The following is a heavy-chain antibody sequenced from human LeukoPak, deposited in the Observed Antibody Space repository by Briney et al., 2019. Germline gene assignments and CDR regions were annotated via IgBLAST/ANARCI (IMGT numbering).Heavy chain of an antibody. D-gene: IGHD3-9*01. J-gene: IGHJ4*02. CDR2: TTNKATSYTT. CDR1: GFTFSDHY. Sequence: GGSLRLSCAASGFTFSDHYMDWVRQAPGKGLEWVGRTTNKATSYTTEYAASVKGRFTISRDDSKNSLYLQMDSLKTEDSAVYYCTRCEQRYYDIWGQGTLVTVSS. V-gene: IGHV3-72*01. CDR3: TRCEQRYYDI.